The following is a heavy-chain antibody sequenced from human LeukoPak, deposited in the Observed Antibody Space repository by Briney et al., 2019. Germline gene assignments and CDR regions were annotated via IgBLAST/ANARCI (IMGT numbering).Heavy chain of an antibody. CDR2: IYPGDSDT. CDR1: GYSFTTYW. J-gene: IGHJ4*02. Sequence: KAGESLKISCKASGYSFTTYWIGWVRQMPGKGLEWMGIIYPGDSDTRYSPSFQGQVTISADKSISTAYLQWSSLKASDTAMYYCARTRGTELVRFALDYWGQGTLVTVSS. D-gene: IGHD6-6*01. CDR3: ARTRGTELVRFALDY. V-gene: IGHV5-51*01.